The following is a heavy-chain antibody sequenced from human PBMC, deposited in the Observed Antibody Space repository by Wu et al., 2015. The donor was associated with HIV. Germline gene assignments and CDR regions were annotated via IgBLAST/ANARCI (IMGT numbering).Heavy chain of an antibody. Sequence: QVHLVQSGTEVKKPGASLKVSCKTSGYTFTSYGISWVRQAPGQGLEWMGGIIPIFGTANYAQKFQGRVTITTDESTSTASMELSSLRSEDTAVYYCARVSEIRGIISFDYWGQGTLVTVSS. J-gene: IGHJ4*02. CDR1: GYTFTSYG. CDR3: ARVSEIRGIISFDY. CDR2: IIPIFGTA. D-gene: IGHD3-10*01. V-gene: IGHV1-69*05.